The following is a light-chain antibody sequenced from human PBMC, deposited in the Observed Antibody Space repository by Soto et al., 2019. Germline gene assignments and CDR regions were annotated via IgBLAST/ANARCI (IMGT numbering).Light chain of an antibody. CDR2: KTS. CDR1: QSLVHGDGSSY. Sequence: DFVMTQTPLSSPVTLVQPASISCRSSQSLVHGDGSSYFSWLQQRPGQPPRLLIYKTSNRFSGVRDRFVGSGCGTDFPVTLSRVEAEGFGVYYWMQVTHFPPTFGQGTGLEIK. J-gene: IGKJ5*01. V-gene: IGKV2-24*01. CDR3: MQVTHFPPT.